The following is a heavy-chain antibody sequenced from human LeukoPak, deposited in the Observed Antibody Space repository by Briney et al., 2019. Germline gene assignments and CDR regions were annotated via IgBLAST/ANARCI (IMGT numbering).Heavy chain of an antibody. V-gene: IGHV4-59*10. CDR2: IYTSGST. CDR3: ARHPRVGATRGSFDY. CDR1: GGSFSGYY. D-gene: IGHD1-26*01. Sequence: SETLSLTCAVYGGSFSGYYWSWIRQPAGKGLEWIGRIYTSGSTNYNPSLKSRVTMSVDTSKNQFSLKLSSVTAADTAVYYCARHPRVGATRGSFDYWGQGTLVTVSS. J-gene: IGHJ4*02.